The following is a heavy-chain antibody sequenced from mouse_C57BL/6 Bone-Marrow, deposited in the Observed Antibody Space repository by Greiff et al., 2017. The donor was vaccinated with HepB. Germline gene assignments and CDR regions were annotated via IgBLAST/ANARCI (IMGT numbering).Heavy chain of an antibody. CDR1: GYTFTSYW. V-gene: IGHV1-52*01. CDR2: IDPSDSET. D-gene: IGHD2-4*01. J-gene: IGHJ4*01. Sequence: QVQLQQPGAELVRPGSSVKLSCKASGYTFTSYWMHWVKQRPIQGLEWIGNIDPSDSETHYNQKFKDKATLTVDKSSSTAYMQLSSLTSEDSAVYYCARSEIYYDYECAMDYWGQGTSVTVSS. CDR3: ARSEIYYDYECAMDY.